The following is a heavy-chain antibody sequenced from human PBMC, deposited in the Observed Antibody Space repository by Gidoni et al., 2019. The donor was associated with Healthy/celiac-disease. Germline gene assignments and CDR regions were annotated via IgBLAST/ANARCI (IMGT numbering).Heavy chain of an antibody. CDR3: AKDINGITTSLGTGFDP. V-gene: IGHV3-23*01. D-gene: IGHD3-3*01. Sequence: EVQLLASGGGLVQPVGSLSLPCAASGFTFIIYAMSWVRQAPGKGLEWVSAISGSGSSTYYADSVKGRFTISRDNSKNTLYLQMNSLRAEDTAVYYCAKDINGITTSLGTGFDPWGQGTLVTVSS. J-gene: IGHJ5*02. CDR1: GFTFIIYA. CDR2: ISGSGSST.